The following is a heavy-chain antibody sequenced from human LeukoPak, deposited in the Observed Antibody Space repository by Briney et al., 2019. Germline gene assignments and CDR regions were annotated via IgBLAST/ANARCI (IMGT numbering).Heavy chain of an antibody. CDR1: GFTFSSYE. CDR2: ISSSGSTI. CDR3: ARVTVGAWGLDY. D-gene: IGHD1-26*01. V-gene: IGHV3-48*03. Sequence: GGPLRLSCAASGFTFSSYEMNWVRQARGKELEWVSYISSSGSTIYHADSVKGRFTISRDNAKKSLYLQMNSLRAEDTAVYYCARVTVGAWGLDYWGQGTLVTVSS. J-gene: IGHJ4*02.